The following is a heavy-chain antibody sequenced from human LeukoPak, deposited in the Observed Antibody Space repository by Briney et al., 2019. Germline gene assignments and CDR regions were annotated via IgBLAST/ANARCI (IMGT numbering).Heavy chain of an antibody. CDR1: GFTFSSYT. CDR2: ITTGDGNT. V-gene: IGHV3-23*01. D-gene: IGHD6-19*01. CDR3: AKDNRGVEQWLVPRNDY. J-gene: IGHJ4*02. Sequence: GGSLRLSCTASGFTFSSYTMTWVRQAPGKGLKWVSTITTGDGNTYYADSVKGRFTVFRDDSKNTLYLQMNSLRAEDTAVYYCAKDNRGVEQWLVPRNDYWGQGILVTVSS.